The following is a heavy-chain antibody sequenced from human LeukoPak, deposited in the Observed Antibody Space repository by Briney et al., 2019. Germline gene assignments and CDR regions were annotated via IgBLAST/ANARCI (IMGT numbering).Heavy chain of an antibody. CDR1: VFTFSSYG. V-gene: IGHV3-30*03. D-gene: IGHD6-13*01. J-gene: IGHJ3*02. CDR2: ISYDGSNI. Sequence: PGGTLRLSCAACVFTFSSYGVSWVRQAPGKGVGWVSVISYDGSNIYYADSVKGRFTISRDNSKHTLYLQMNSLRAEDTAVYYCARGGSSWDFAFDIWGQGTMVTVSS. CDR3: ARGGSSWDFAFDI.